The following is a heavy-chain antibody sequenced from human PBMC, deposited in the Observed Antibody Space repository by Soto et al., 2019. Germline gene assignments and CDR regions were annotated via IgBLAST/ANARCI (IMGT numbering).Heavy chain of an antibody. CDR3: AHIIVAGLRYYCDY. Sequence: QITLKESGPTLVKPTQTLTLTCTCSGFSLSSTRMAVGWIRQPPGQALEWLALIYWDDDKRYSPFLKSRLTIANDPATNQVVLTKSNMDPVDTSRYYCAHIIVAGLRYYCDYCGQGGLVSLST. CDR1: GFSLSSTRMA. J-gene: IGHJ4*02. V-gene: IGHV2-5*02. D-gene: IGHD5-12*01. CDR2: IYWDDDK.